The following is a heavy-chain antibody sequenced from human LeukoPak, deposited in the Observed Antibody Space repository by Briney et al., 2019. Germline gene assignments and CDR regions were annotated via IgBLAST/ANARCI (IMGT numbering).Heavy chain of an antibody. CDR2: IYTNGGA. V-gene: IGHV4-61*02. CDR1: GGSVTSGNYY. J-gene: IGHJ4*02. Sequence: SQTLSLTCTVSGGSVTSGNYYWNWIRQPAGKGLEWIGRIYTNGGASYNPSLKSRVTISIDASKNQFSLKLGSVTAADTAVYYCAREPPGYWGQGILVTVSS. CDR3: AREPPGY.